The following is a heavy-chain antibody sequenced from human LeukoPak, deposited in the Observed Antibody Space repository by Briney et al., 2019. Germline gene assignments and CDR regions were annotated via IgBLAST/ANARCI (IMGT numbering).Heavy chain of an antibody. CDR1: GFTFSNYW. Sequence: GGSLRLSCAASGFTFSNYWMNWVRQAPGKGLEWVSYISSSSNTIYYTDSVKGRFTISRDNAKNSLYLQMSSLRAEDTAIYYCARLRDDTPYWGQGTLVTVSS. CDR3: ARLRDDTPY. J-gene: IGHJ4*02. D-gene: IGHD3-22*01. CDR2: ISSSSNTI. V-gene: IGHV3-48*01.